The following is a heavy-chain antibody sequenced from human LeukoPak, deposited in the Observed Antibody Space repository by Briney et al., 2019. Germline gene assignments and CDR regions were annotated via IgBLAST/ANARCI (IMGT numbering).Heavy chain of an antibody. Sequence: SVKVSCKASGGTFSSYTISWVRQAPGQGLEWMGRIIPILGIANYAQKFQGRVTITADKSTSTAYMVLSSLRSEDTAVYYCARDQMATTSFDYWGQGTLVTVSS. J-gene: IGHJ4*02. CDR1: GGTFSSYT. CDR2: IIPILGIA. D-gene: IGHD5-24*01. CDR3: ARDQMATTSFDY. V-gene: IGHV1-69*04.